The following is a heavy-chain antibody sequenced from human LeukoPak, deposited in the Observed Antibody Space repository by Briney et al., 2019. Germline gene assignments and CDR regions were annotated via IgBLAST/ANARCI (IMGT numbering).Heavy chain of an antibody. CDR2: INHSGST. CDR1: GESFSGYY. Sequence: SETLSLTCAVYGESFSGYYWSWIRQPPGKGLEWIGEINHSGSTNYNPSLKSRVTISVDTSKNQFSLKLSSVTAADTAVYYCARKPSGYCSGGSCYSDEFFDYWGQGTLVTVSS. CDR3: ARKPSGYCSGGSCYSDEFFDY. J-gene: IGHJ4*02. D-gene: IGHD2-15*01. V-gene: IGHV4-34*01.